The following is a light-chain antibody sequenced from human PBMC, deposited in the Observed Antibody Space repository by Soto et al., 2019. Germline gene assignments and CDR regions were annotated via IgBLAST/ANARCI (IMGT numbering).Light chain of an antibody. CDR1: QGINNY. CDR2: DAS. V-gene: IGKV1-33*01. Sequence: DIQMTQSPSSLSASVGDRVTITCQASQGINNYLNWYQQKLGKAPKLLTYDASNLEIRVPSRFSGGASGTDFTLTISSLQPEEIPTEDWQQYDKLPYTFGQGPKLEIK. CDR3: QQYDKLPYT. J-gene: IGKJ2*01.